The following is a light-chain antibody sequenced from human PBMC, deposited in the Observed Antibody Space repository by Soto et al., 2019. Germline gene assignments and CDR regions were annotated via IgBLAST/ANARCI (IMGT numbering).Light chain of an antibody. CDR2: DAS. V-gene: IGKV3-15*01. CDR1: QSVSSN. Sequence: EIVMTQSPATLSVSPGERATLSCRASQSVSSNLAWYQQKPGQAPRLLIYDASTRTPGVPARISGSRSRTEFTLTISSLQSEEFAVYYCPQHNKCTLYTFGQGTKLEIK. J-gene: IGKJ2*01. CDR3: PQHNKCTLYT.